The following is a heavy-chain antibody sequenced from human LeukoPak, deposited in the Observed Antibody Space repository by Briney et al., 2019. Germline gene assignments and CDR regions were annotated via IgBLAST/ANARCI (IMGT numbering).Heavy chain of an antibody. Sequence: GGSLRLSCAASGFTFSSYWMSWVRQAPGKGLEWVANIKQDGSEKYYVDSVKGRFTISRDNAKNSLYLQMNSLRAEDTAVYYCARGALIKQLPLDYWGQGTLVTVSS. CDR3: ARGALIKQLPLDY. J-gene: IGHJ4*02. CDR1: GFTFSSYW. V-gene: IGHV3-7*01. CDR2: IKQDGSEK. D-gene: IGHD5-18*01.